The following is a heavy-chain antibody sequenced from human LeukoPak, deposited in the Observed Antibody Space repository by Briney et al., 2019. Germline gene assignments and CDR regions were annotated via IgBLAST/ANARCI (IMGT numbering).Heavy chain of an antibody. CDR2: MNPNNPNTGGT. J-gene: IGHJ4*02. CDR3: ARVMDTSMVPDLNY. CDR1: GYTITGYY. Sequence: ASMKVSCKASGYTITGYYIHWVRQAPGEGLEWMGWMNPNNPNTGGTRCAQKFQDRVTMTTVTSINTAYMELSSLTSDDTAIYYCARVMDTSMVPDLNYWGQGTLVSVSS. D-gene: IGHD5-18*01. V-gene: IGHV1-2*02.